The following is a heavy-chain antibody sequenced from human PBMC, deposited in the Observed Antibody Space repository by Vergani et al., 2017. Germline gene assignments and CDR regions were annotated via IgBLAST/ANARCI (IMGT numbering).Heavy chain of an antibody. Sequence: QVQLVQSGAEVKKPGASVKVSCKASGYTFTSYDINWVRQATGQGLEWMGWMNPNSGNTGYAQKLQGRVTMTTDPSTSTAYMELRSLRSDDTAVYYCARGDSADYWGQGTLVTVSS. CDR3: ARGDSADY. J-gene: IGHJ4*02. CDR2: MNPNSGNT. CDR1: GYTFTSYD. V-gene: IGHV1-8*01.